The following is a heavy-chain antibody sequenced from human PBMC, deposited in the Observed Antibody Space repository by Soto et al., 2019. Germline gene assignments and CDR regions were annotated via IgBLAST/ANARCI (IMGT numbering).Heavy chain of an antibody. D-gene: IGHD3-16*01. CDR3: ARGFLRGSYGMDV. CDR2: IYYSGST. CDR1: AGSISSYY. Sequence: PSETLSLTCTVSAGSISSYYWSWFRQPPGKGLEWIGYIYYSGSTNYNPSLKSRVTISVDTSKNQFSLKLSSVTAADTAVYYCARGFLRGSYGMDVWGQGTTVTVS. J-gene: IGHJ6*02. V-gene: IGHV4-59*01.